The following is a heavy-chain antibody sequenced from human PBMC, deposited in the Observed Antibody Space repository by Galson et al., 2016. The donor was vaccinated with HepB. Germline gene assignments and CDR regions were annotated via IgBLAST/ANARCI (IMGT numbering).Heavy chain of an antibody. Sequence: SVKVSCKASGDTFTNYYMHWVRQAPGQGLEWMGIIKPSDGGRSYAQKFQGRVTMTRDTSTYTVYMELSSLTSEDTAVYYCARDPIRGRLAGAFDIWGQATLVIVSS. CDR3: ARDPIRGRLAGAFDI. V-gene: IGHV1-46*01. CDR1: GDTFTNYY. D-gene: IGHD3-10*01. J-gene: IGHJ3*02. CDR2: IKPSDGGR.